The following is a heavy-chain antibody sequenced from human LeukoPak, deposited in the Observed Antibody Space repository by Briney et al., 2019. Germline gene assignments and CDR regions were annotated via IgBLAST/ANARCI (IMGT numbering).Heavy chain of an antibody. D-gene: IGHD3-22*01. Sequence: PGGFLRLSCAASGFTFSIYSMNWVRQAPGKGLEWVSSISSSNYRYYADSVKGRFTISRDNARNSLYLQMNSLRAEDTAVYYCARALVYDSSGYYLDYWGQGTLVTVSS. V-gene: IGHV3-21*01. CDR3: ARALVYDSSGYYLDY. CDR1: GFTFSIYS. J-gene: IGHJ4*02. CDR2: ISSSNYR.